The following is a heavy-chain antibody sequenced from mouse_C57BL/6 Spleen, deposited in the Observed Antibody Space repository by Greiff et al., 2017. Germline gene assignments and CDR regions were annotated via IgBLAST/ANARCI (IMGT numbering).Heavy chain of an antibody. Sequence: VQLQQSGAELVKPGASVKLSCKASGYTFTEYTIHWVKQRSGQGLEWIGWFYPGSGSIKYNEKFKDKATLTADKSSSTVYMELSILTSEDSAVYVGARHEGMRYYGSSPFDYWGQGTTLTVSS. D-gene: IGHD1-1*01. V-gene: IGHV1-62-2*01. CDR3: ARHEGMRYYGSSPFDY. J-gene: IGHJ2*01. CDR2: FYPGSGSI. CDR1: GYTFTEYT.